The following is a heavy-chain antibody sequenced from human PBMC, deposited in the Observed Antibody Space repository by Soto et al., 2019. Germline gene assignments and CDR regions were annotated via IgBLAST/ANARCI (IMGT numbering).Heavy chain of an antibody. Sequence: GGSLRLSCAASGITFSSYGMHWVRQAPGKGLEWVAVIWYDGSNKYYADSVKGRFTISRDNSKNTLYLQMNSLRAEDTAVYYCARDSKPPFTIFGVVIPIYGMDVWGQGTTVTVSS. D-gene: IGHD3-3*01. CDR3: ARDSKPPFTIFGVVIPIYGMDV. V-gene: IGHV3-33*01. J-gene: IGHJ6*02. CDR2: IWYDGSNK. CDR1: GITFSSYG.